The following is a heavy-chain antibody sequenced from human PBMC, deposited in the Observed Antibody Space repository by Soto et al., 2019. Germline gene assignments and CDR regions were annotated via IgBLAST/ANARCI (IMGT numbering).Heavy chain of an antibody. CDR3: ARGMTTVTTFGY. V-gene: IGHV4-30-2*01. CDR2: IYHSGST. J-gene: IGHJ4*02. D-gene: IGHD4-17*01. Sequence: PSETLSLTCTVSGRSISSGGYSCNWIRQPPGKGLEWIGYIYHSGSTYYNPSLKSRVTISVDRSKNQFSLKLSSVTAADTAVYYWARGMTTVTTFGYWGQGTMVTV. CDR1: GRSISSGGYS.